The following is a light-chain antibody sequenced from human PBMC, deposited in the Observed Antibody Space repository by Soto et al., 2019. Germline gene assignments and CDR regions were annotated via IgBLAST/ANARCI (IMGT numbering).Light chain of an antibody. CDR2: GAS. J-gene: IGKJ3*01. CDR1: QSVSSN. Sequence: EIVMTQSSATLSVSPGERATLSCRASQSVSSNLAWYQQKPGQAPRLLIYGASTRATGVPARFSGSGSGTEFTLTISSLQSEDFAVYYCQQYGSSLFTFGPGTKVDIK. V-gene: IGKV3-15*01. CDR3: QQYGSSLFT.